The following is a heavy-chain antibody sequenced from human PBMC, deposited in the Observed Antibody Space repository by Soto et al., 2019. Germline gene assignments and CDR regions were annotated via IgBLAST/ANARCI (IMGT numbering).Heavy chain of an antibody. CDR3: AKTPLTILPGIFWFDP. J-gene: IGHJ5*02. V-gene: IGHV4-31*03. CDR1: GGSISSGGYY. D-gene: IGHD3-3*01. CDR2: IYYSGST. Sequence: SETLSLTCTVSGGSISSGGYYWSWIRQHPGKGLEWIGYIYYSGSTYYNPSLKSRVTISVDTSKNQFSLKLSSVTAADTALYYCAKTPLTILPGIFWFDPWGQGTLVTVSS.